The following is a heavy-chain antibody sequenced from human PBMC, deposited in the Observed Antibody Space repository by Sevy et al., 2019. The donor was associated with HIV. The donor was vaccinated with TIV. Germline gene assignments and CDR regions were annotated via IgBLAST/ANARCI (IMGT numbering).Heavy chain of an antibody. CDR1: GFTFSYYR. Sequence: GGSLRLSCAASGFTFSYYRMSWVRQAPGKGLEWVANIKGDGSEIYYVDSVKGRFTISRDNAKNSLFLEMNSLRAEDTAVYYCARDPGGRDWFDPWGQGTLVTASS. J-gene: IGHJ5*02. CDR2: IKGDGSEI. CDR3: ARDPGGRDWFDP. D-gene: IGHD2-15*01. V-gene: IGHV3-7*03.